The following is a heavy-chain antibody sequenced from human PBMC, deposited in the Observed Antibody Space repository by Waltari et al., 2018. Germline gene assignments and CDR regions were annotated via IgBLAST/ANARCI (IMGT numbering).Heavy chain of an antibody. J-gene: IGHJ5*02. CDR3: AKGTYFLTIFGVTITDL. Sequence: QVQLVESGGGVVQPGGSLRLSCAASGFTFTNYAMHWVRQAPGKGLEWAAIISYDGRNKYYADSVKSRFTISRDNSKNTLYLQMNSLRAEDTAVYYCAKGTYFLTIFGVTITDLWGQGTLVTVSS. CDR1: GFTFTNYA. D-gene: IGHD3-3*01. CDR2: ISYDGRNK. V-gene: IGHV3-30*04.